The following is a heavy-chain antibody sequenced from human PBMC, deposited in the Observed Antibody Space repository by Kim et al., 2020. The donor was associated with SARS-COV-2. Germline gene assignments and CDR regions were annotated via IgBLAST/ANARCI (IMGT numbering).Heavy chain of an antibody. J-gene: IGHJ5*02. CDR3: ARVSSGSSSWYWFDP. D-gene: IGHD6-13*01. Sequence: GGSLRLSCAASGFTFSDYYMSWIRQAPGKGLEWVSYISRPTSYTKYADSVKGRFTISRDNAKNSLYLQMNSLRAEDTAVYYCARVSSGSSSWYWFDPWGQGTPGTAS. CDR2: ISRPTSYT. V-gene: IGHV3-11*05. CDR1: GFTFSDYY.